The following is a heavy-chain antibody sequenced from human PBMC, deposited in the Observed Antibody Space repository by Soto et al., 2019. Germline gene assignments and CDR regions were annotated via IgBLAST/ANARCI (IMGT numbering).Heavy chain of an antibody. D-gene: IGHD3-3*01. CDR2: ISGSGGST. V-gene: IGHV3-23*01. CDR1: GFTFSSYA. Sequence: GGSLRLSCAASGFTFSSYAMSWVRQAPGKGLEWVSAISGSGGSTYYAESVKGRFTISRDNSKNTLYLQMNSLRAEDTAVYYCAKDKTPYDFWSGYYPQFDYWGQGTLVTVSS. J-gene: IGHJ4*02. CDR3: AKDKTPYDFWSGYYPQFDY.